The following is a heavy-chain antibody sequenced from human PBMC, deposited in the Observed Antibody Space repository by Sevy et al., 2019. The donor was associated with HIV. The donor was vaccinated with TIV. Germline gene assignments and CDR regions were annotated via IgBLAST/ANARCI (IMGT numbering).Heavy chain of an antibody. CDR1: GYTFTSYD. CDR3: ARGRGYYDSSGYSLGPYDAFDI. CDR2: MNPNSGNT. Sequence: ASVKVSCKASGYTFTSYDINWVRQATGQGLEWMGWMNPNSGNTGYAQKFQGRVTMTRNTSISTAYMELSSLRSEDTAMYYCARGRGYYDSSGYSLGPYDAFDIWGQGTMVTVSS. J-gene: IGHJ3*02. V-gene: IGHV1-8*01. D-gene: IGHD3-22*01.